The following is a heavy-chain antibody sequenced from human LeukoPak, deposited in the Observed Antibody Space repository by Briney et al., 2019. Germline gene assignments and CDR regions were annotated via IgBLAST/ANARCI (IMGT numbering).Heavy chain of an antibody. J-gene: IGHJ5*02. CDR1: GFTVSSNY. CDR2: IYSGGTT. CDR3: ARDLRDFWSGCLGA. V-gene: IGHV3-66*01. Sequence: GGSLRLSCAASGFTVSSNYMSWVRQAPGKGLEWVSVIYSGGTTYYADSVKGRFTISRDNSKNTLYLQMNSLRAEDTAVYYCARDLRDFWSGCLGAWGQGTLVTVS. D-gene: IGHD3-3*01.